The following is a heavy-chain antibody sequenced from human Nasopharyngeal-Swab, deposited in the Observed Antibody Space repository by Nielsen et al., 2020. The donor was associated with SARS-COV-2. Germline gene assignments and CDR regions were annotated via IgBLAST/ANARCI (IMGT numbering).Heavy chain of an antibody. J-gene: IGHJ6*02. CDR2: ISSSGSTI. CDR3: ARERRPKGHYYYGMDV. V-gene: IGHV3-48*04. Sequence: GESLKISCAASGFTFSSYWMSWVRQAPGRGLEWVSYISSSGSTIYYADSVKGRFTISRDNAKNSLYLQMNSLRAEDTAVYYCARERRPKGHYYYGMDVWGQGTTVTVSS. CDR1: GFTFSSYW.